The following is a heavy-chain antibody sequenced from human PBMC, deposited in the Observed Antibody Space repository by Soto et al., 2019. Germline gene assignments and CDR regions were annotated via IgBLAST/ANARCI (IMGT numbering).Heavy chain of an antibody. CDR3: ARARQRSLSVYSSRSYGNLYYYYGMDV. J-gene: IGHJ6*01. Sequence: ASVKVSCKASGYTFTSYGISWVRQAPGQGLERMGWISAYNGNTNYAQKLQGRVTMTTDTSTSTAYMELRSLRSDDTAVYYCARARQRSLSVYSSRSYGNLYYYYGMDVWGEETTVNVSS. CDR1: GYTFTSYG. CDR2: ISAYNGNT. V-gene: IGHV1-18*01. D-gene: IGHD6-13*01.